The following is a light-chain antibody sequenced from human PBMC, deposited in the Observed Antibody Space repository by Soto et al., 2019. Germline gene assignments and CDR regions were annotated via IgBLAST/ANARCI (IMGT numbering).Light chain of an antibody. J-gene: IGKJ4*01. CDR1: QSVSSSS. CDR2: GSS. V-gene: IGKV3-20*01. CDR3: QQYGSSPLT. Sequence: EIFLTHSPGTLSLSPGERATLSCRASQSVSSSSLAWYQQKPGQAPRLLIYGSSSRATGIPDRFSGSGSGTDFTLTISRLEPEDFAVYYCQQYGSSPLTFGGGTKVDIK.